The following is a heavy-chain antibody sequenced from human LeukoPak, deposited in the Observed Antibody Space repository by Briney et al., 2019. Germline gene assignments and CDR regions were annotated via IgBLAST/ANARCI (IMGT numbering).Heavy chain of an antibody. CDR1: GSTFSSYS. CDR2: ISSSSSYI. V-gene: IGHV3-21*01. D-gene: IGHD2-2*03. CDR3: AITSGGYCSSTSCYGYFQH. J-gene: IGHJ1*01. Sequence: GGSLRLSCAASGSTFSSYSMNWVRQAPGKGLEWVSSISSSSSYIYYADSVKGRFTISRDNAKNSLYLQMNSLRAEDTAVYYCAITSGGYCSSTSCYGYFQHWGQGTLVTVSS.